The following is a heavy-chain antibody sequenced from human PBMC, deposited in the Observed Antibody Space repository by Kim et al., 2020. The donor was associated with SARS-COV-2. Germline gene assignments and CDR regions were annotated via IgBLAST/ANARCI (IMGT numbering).Heavy chain of an antibody. V-gene: IGHV4-34*01. J-gene: IGHJ4*02. D-gene: IGHD1-7*01. CDR1: GGSLIGYY. CDR2: INHSGST. Sequence: SETLSLTCAVDGGSLIGYYWSWIRQSPGKGLEWIGEINHSGSTNYNPSLKSRATISLPTSRNQFSRSLTSVTAADTAVYFCAREHWSYPGYYFDQWGQGTLVTVSS. CDR3: AREHWSYPGYYFDQ.